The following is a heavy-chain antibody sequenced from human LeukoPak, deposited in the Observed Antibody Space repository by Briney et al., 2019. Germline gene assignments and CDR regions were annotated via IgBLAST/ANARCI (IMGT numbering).Heavy chain of an antibody. V-gene: IGHV1-46*01. CDR3: ARDTNGTFDY. J-gene: IGHJ4*02. CDR1: GYTFTSSY. D-gene: IGHD1-1*01. CDR2: INPSGGST. Sequence: ASVKVSCKASGYTFTSSYMHWVRQAPGQGLEWMGIINPSGGSTSYAQKFQGRVTMTWDMSTSTVYMELSSLRSEDTAVYYCARDTNGTFDYWGQGTLVTVSS.